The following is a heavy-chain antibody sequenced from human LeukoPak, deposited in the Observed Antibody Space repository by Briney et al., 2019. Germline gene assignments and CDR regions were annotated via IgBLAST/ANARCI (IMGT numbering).Heavy chain of an antibody. V-gene: IGHV1-2*06. J-gene: IGHJ4*02. Sequence: ASVTVSCTASGYTFTGYYMHWVRQAPGQGLEWMGRINPNSGGTNYAQKFQGRVTMTRDTSISTAYMELSRLRSDDTAVYYCARDSFSSGLFDYWGQGTLVTVSS. CDR3: ARDSFSSGLFDY. CDR2: INPNSGGT. CDR1: GYTFTGYY. D-gene: IGHD6-19*01.